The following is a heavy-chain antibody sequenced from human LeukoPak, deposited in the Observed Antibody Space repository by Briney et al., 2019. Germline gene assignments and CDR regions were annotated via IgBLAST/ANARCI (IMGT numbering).Heavy chain of an antibody. CDR2: IYYSGST. CDR3: ARHLNWNYGKVYYFDY. D-gene: IGHD1-7*01. CDR1: GGSISGYY. Sequence: SETLSLICTVSGGSISGYYWSWIRQPPGKGLEWIGYIYYSGSTNYNPSLKSRVTISVDTSKNQFSLKLSSVTAADTAVYYCARHLNWNYGKVYYFDYWGQGTLVTVSS. J-gene: IGHJ4*02. V-gene: IGHV4-59*08.